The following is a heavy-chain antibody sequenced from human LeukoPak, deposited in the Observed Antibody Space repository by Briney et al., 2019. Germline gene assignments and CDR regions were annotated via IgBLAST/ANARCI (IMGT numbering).Heavy chain of an antibody. Sequence: GGSLRLSCAASGFTFRSYGMHWVRQAPGKGLEWVAVMWFDGSNEYYADSVKGRFTISRDNSKNTLYLQMNSLRAGDTAVYHCARYNSGTIDYWGQGTLVTVSS. CDR1: GFTFRSYG. CDR2: MWFDGSNE. D-gene: IGHD1-1*01. J-gene: IGHJ4*02. V-gene: IGHV3-33*01. CDR3: ARYNSGTIDY.